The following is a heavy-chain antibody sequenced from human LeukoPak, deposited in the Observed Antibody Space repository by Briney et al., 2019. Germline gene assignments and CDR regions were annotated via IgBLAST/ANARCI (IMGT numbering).Heavy chain of an antibody. CDR3: ARGSYVSFYYYYYGMDV. V-gene: IGHV1-18*01. CDR1: GYTFTSYG. CDR2: ISAYNGNT. D-gene: IGHD3-16*01. Sequence: ASVKVSCKASGYTFTSYGISWVRQAPGQGLEWMGWISAYNGNTNYAQKLQGRVTMTTDTSTSTAYMELGSLRSDDTAVYYCARGSYVSFYYYYYGMDVWGQGTTVTVSS. J-gene: IGHJ6*02.